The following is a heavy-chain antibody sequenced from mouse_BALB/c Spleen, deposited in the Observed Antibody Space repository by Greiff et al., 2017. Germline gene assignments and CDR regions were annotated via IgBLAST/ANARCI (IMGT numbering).Heavy chain of an antibody. J-gene: IGHJ3*01. CDR2: ISYSGST. D-gene: IGHD2-4*01. CDR1: GYSITSDYA. CDR3: ALYDYDVGTWFAY. Sequence: EVQLQESGPGLVKPSQSLSLTCTVTGYSITSDYAWNWIRQFPGNKLEWMGYISYSGSTSYNPSLKSRISITRDTSKNQFFLQLNSVTTEDTATYYCALYDYDVGTWFAYWGQGTLVTVSA. V-gene: IGHV3-2*02.